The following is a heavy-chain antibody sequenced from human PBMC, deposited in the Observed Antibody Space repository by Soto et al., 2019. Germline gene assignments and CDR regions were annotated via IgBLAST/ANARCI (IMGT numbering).Heavy chain of an antibody. Sequence: GESLKISCKASGFTFTSYWIAWVRQMPGKGLEWMGIIYPGDSDTSYSPSFQGQVTISADKSINTAYLQWSSLKASDTAMYYCAKHEGYCSSTTCSNFDYWGQGTPVTVSS. V-gene: IGHV5-51*01. CDR1: GFTFTSYW. CDR2: IYPGDSDT. J-gene: IGHJ4*02. CDR3: AKHEGYCSSTTCSNFDY. D-gene: IGHD2-2*01.